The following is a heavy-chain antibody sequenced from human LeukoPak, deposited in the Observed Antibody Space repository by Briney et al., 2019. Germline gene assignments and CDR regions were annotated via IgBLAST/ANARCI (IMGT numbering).Heavy chain of an antibody. Sequence: PGGSLRLSCAASGFTFSSYAMSWVRQAPGKGLEWVSAISGSGGSTHYADSVKGRFTISRDNAKNSLYLQMNSLRAEDTALYYCAKDKGVVAARIFDYWGQGTLVTVSS. CDR3: AKDKGVVAARIFDY. CDR2: ISGSGGST. V-gene: IGHV3-23*01. CDR1: GFTFSSYA. J-gene: IGHJ4*02. D-gene: IGHD6-6*01.